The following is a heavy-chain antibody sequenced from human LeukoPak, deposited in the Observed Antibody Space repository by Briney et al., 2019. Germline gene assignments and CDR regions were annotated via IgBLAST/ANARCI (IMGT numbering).Heavy chain of an antibody. J-gene: IGHJ4*02. CDR3: AKSIVGVSGFGY. CDR2: ISGSGGNT. D-gene: IGHD1-26*01. Sequence: PGGSLRLSCAASGFTFSNHAMSWVRQAPGKGLEWVSGISGSGGNTDYADSVEGRFTISRDNSKNMLYLQMNSLRAEDTAVYYCAKSIVGVSGFGYWGQGALVTVSS. V-gene: IGHV3-23*01. CDR1: GFTFSNHA.